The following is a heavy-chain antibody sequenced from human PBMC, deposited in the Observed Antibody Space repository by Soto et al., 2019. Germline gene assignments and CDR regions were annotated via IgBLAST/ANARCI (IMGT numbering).Heavy chain of an antibody. D-gene: IGHD2-15*01. V-gene: IGHV3-7*01. J-gene: IGHJ4*02. CDR1: GFTFSGYY. CDR2: IKQDGSEK. Sequence: EVQLVESGGGLVQPGGSLRLSCAASGFTFSGYYMTWVRQSPGRGLEWVGNIKQDGSEKYYVDSLKGRFSISRDNAKKSLYLQMNSLRVEDTAAYYCARGRSDDYFDYWGQGTLVTVSS. CDR3: ARGRSDDYFDY.